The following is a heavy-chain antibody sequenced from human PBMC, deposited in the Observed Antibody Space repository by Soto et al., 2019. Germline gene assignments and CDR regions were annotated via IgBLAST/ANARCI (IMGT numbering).Heavy chain of an antibody. D-gene: IGHD2-2*01. CDR1: GGSISSSSYY. V-gene: IGHV4-39*01. Sequence: SETLSLTCTVSGGSISSSSYYRGWIRQPPGKGLEWIGSIYYSGSTYYNPSLKSRVTISVDTSKNQFSLKLSSVTAADTAVYYCARIAIVVVPAAIDYWGQGTLVTVSS. CDR2: IYYSGST. J-gene: IGHJ4*02. CDR3: ARIAIVVVPAAIDY.